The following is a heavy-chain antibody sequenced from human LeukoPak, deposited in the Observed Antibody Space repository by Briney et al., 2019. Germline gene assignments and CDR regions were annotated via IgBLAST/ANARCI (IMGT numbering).Heavy chain of an antibody. D-gene: IGHD3-3*01. CDR1: GFTFSSHR. J-gene: IGHJ4*02. CDR3: ASPVLRFLEWLSNFDY. CDR2: IYGGGST. Sequence: GGSLRLSCAACGFTFSSHRMSWVRQAPGKGLEWVSLIYGGGSTYYADSVKGRFTISRDKSKNTLYLQMNSLRAEETLGYYCASPVLRFLEWLSNFDYWGQGTLVTGPS. V-gene: IGHV3-53*01.